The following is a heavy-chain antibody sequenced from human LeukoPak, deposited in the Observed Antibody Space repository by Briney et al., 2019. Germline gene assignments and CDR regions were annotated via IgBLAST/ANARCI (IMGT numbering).Heavy chain of an antibody. CDR3: ARARGGNFDY. V-gene: IGHV4-61*02. D-gene: IGHD3-16*01. Sequence: PSETLSLTCTVSGGSISSGSYYWSWIRQPAGKGLEWIGRIYTSGSTNYNPSLKSRVTISVDTSKNQFSLKLSSVTAADTAVYYCARARGGNFDYWGQGTLVTVSS. CDR1: GGSISSGSYY. CDR2: IYTSGST. J-gene: IGHJ4*02.